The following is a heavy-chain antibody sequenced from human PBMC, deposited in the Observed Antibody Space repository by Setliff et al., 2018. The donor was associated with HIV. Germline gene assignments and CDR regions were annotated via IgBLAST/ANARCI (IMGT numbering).Heavy chain of an antibody. CDR3: ARTLPQYTNLFDY. D-gene: IGHD5-18*01. J-gene: IGHJ4*02. Sequence: GASVKVSCKASGYTFTNYYMHWVRQAPGQGLEWMGWINPNSGGTNYARKFQGRVTMTRDTSISTAYMELSRLRSDDTAVYYCARTLPQYTNLFDYWGQGTLVTVSS. CDR1: GYTFTNYY. V-gene: IGHV1-2*02. CDR2: INPNSGGT.